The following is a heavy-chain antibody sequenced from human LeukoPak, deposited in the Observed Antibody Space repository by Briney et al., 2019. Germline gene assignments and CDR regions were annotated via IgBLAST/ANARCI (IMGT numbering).Heavy chain of an antibody. V-gene: IGHV1-69*05. CDR3: ARLYCGGDCYLWGAFDI. CDR2: IIPIFGTA. J-gene: IGHJ3*02. CDR1: GGTFSSYA. D-gene: IGHD2-21*02. Sequence: GASVKVSCKASGGTFSSYAISWVRQAPGQGLEWVGRIIPIFGTANYAQKFQGRVTITTDESTSTAFMELSSLRSEDTAVYYCARLYCGGDCYLWGAFDIWGQGTMVTVSS.